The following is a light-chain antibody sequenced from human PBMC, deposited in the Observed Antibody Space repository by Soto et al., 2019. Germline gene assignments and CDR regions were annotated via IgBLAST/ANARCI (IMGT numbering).Light chain of an antibody. J-gene: IGLJ1*01. CDR1: SSDVGGYNS. Sequence: QSALTQPASVSGSPGQSIAISCTGTSSDVGGYNSVSWYQQHPGKAPKLMIYNVSNRPSGVSNRFSGSKSGNTASLTISGLQAEDEADYYCSSFPSSSTYVFGTGTQLTVL. V-gene: IGLV2-14*03. CDR3: SSFPSSSTYV. CDR2: NVS.